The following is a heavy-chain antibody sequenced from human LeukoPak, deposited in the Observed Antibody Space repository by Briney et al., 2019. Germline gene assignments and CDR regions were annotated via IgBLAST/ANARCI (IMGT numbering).Heavy chain of an antibody. CDR3: ARPRDVLLWFGATPGWFDP. CDR1: GYTFTSYG. CDR2: ISAYNGYT. J-gene: IGHJ5*02. D-gene: IGHD3-10*01. Sequence: GASVKVSCKASGYTFTSYGISWVRQAPGQGLEWMGWISAYNGYTNYAQKLQGRVTMTTDTSTSTAYMQLRSLRSDDTAVYYCARPRDVLLWFGATPGWFDPWGQGTLVTVSS. V-gene: IGHV1-18*01.